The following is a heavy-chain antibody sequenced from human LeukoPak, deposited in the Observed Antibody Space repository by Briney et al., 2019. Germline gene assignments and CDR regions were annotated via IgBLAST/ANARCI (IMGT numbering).Heavy chain of an antibody. J-gene: IGHJ4*02. V-gene: IGHV4-61*02. CDR1: GGSISSGSYY. CDR2: IYTSGST. Sequence: PSETLSLTCTVSGGSISSGSYYWSWIRQPAGKGLEWIGRIYTSGSTNYNPSLKSRVTISVDTSKNQFSLKLSSVTAEDTAVYYCARDPVLGDRFDYGGQGTLVTVSS. D-gene: IGHD2-8*02. CDR3: ARDPVLGDRFDY.